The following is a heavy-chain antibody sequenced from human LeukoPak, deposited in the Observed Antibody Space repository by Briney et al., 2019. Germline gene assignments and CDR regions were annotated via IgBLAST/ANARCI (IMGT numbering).Heavy chain of an antibody. CDR2: IYSGGST. V-gene: IGHV3-66*01. D-gene: IGHD3-22*01. J-gene: IGHJ4*02. CDR1: GFTVSSNY. CDR3: ARARYYYDSSGYYSTTYFDY. Sequence: GGSLRLSCAASGFTVSSNYMSWVRQAPGKGLEGVSVIYSGGSTYYADSVKGRFTISRGNSKNTLYLQMNSLRAGDTALYHCARARYYYDSSGYYSTTYFDYWGQGTLVTVSS.